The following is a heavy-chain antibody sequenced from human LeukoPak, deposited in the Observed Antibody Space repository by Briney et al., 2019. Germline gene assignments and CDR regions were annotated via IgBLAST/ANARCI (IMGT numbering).Heavy chain of an antibody. CDR3: AKERGLLALEWLSTRPFDY. Sequence: PGGSLRLSCAASGFTFSSYAMSWVRQAPGKGLEWVSAISDSGGSTYYADSVKGRFTISRDNSKNTLYLQMNSLRAEDTAVYYCAKERGLLALEWLSTRPFDYWGQGTLVTVSS. D-gene: IGHD3-3*01. CDR2: ISDSGGST. CDR1: GFTFSSYA. V-gene: IGHV3-23*01. J-gene: IGHJ4*02.